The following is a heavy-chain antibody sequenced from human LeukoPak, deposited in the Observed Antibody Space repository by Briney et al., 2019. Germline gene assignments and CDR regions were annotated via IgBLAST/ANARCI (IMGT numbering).Heavy chain of an antibody. D-gene: IGHD6-25*01. CDR1: GFTFSSYW. CDR2: INQDGSVK. CDR3: ARDRPGSVPAFEY. V-gene: IGHV3-7*01. Sequence: GGSLRLSCSASGFTFSSYWMSWVRQAPGKGLEWVANINQDGSVKYHVDSVKGRFTISRDNARNSLYLQMNSLRAEDTVMFYCARDRPGSVPAFEYWGKGTLVTVPS. J-gene: IGHJ4*02.